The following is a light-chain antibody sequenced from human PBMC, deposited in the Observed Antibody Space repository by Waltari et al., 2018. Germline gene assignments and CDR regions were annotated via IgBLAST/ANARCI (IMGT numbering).Light chain of an antibody. CDR1: QSLVHSDGNTY. Sequence: DVVMTQSPLSLPVTLGQPASIYCRYSQSLVHSDGNTYLNWLQQRPGQSPRSLIYKVSNRDSGVPDRFSGSGSGTDFTLKISRVAAEDVGVYYCMQGTHWPRTFGQGTKVQIK. CDR2: KVS. J-gene: IGKJ1*01. V-gene: IGKV2-30*02. CDR3: MQGTHWPRT.